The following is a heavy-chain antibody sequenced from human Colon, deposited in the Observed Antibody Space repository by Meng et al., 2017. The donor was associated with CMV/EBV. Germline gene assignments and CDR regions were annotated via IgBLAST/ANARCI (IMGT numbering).Heavy chain of an antibody. CDR3: VRDQAVGATGGFDS. Sequence: KASGYTFSRYEIHWVRQAPGQRLEWMGWINAGNGNTRHAQRFQGRVNITTDTSASTAYMDLGSLTSEDTAVYYCVRDQAVGATGGFDSWGQGTLVTVSS. CDR2: INAGNGNT. J-gene: IGHJ4*02. V-gene: IGHV1-3*01. CDR1: GYTFSRYE. D-gene: IGHD1-26*01.